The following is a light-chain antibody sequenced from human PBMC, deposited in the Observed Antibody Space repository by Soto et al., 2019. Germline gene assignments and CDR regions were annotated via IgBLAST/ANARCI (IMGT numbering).Light chain of an antibody. CDR1: QSVSSY. Sequence: ELVLTQSPGTLSLSPGERATLSCRASQSVSSYLAWYQQKPSQAXRLXXYXXXNXXTXIXARFSGSGSGTDFTLTISRLEPEDFAVYYCQQYGSSPWTFGQGTKVDIK. CDR2: XXX. CDR3: QQYGSSPWT. J-gene: IGKJ1*01. V-gene: IGKV3-20*01.